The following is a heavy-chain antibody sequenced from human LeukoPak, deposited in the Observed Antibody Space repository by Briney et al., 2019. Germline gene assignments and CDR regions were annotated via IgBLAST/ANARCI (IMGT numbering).Heavy chain of an antibody. CDR2: ISSDGSST. V-gene: IGHV3-64*01. J-gene: IGHJ4*02. Sequence: GGSLRLSCAASGFTFDNYAIHWVRQAPGKGLEYVSAISSDGSSTFYANSVKGRFTISRDNSKDTVYLQMGSLTADDMAVYYCARETATGVSSSWYYDYWGQGTLVTVSS. D-gene: IGHD6-13*01. CDR3: ARETATGVSSSWYYDY. CDR1: GFTFDNYA.